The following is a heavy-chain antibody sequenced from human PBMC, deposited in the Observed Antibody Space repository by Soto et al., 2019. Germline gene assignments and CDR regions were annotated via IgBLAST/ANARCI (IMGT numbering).Heavy chain of an antibody. CDR1: GFTFSSYG. CDR3: ARPIDMVRGVISALGY. V-gene: IGHV3-30*03. CDR2: ISYDGSNK. J-gene: IGHJ4*02. D-gene: IGHD3-10*01. Sequence: GGSLRLSCEVSGFTFSSYGMHWVRQAPGKGLEWVAVISYDGSNKYYADSVKGRFTISRDNSKNTLYLQMNSLRAEDTAVYYCARPIDMVRGVISALGYWGQGTLVTVSS.